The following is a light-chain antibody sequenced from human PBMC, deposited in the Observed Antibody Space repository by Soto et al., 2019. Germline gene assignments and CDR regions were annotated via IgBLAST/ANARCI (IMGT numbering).Light chain of an antibody. V-gene: IGLV1-44*01. CDR2: NNN. CDR3: AAWDDSLNGLV. Sequence: QSVLTQPPSASGTPGQRVTISCSGSSSNIGSNTVNWYQQLPGTAPKLLIYNNNQRPSGVPDRSSGSKSGTSASLAISGLQSEDGADYYCAAWDDSLNGLVFGTGTKLTVL. J-gene: IGLJ1*01. CDR1: SSNIGSNT.